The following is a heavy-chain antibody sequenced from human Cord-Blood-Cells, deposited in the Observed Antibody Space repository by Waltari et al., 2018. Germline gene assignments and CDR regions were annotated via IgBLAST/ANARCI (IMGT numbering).Heavy chain of an antibody. J-gene: IGHJ3*02. CDR2: IIPIFGTA. V-gene: IGHV1-69*01. Sequence: QVQLVQSGAEVKKPGSSVQVSCKASGGTFSSYAISWVRPAPGQGLEWMGGIIPIFGTANYAQKFQGRVTITADESTSTAYMELSSLRSEDTAVYYCARERQQLVAHDAFDIWGQGTMVTVSS. CDR3: ARERQQLVAHDAFDI. CDR1: GGTFSSYA. D-gene: IGHD6-13*01.